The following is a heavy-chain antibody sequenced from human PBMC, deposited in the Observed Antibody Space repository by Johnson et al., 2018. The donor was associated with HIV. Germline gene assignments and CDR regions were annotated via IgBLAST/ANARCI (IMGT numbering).Heavy chain of an antibody. D-gene: IGHD2/OR15-2a*01. CDR3: TTDHYFLDALDI. CDR1: GFTFSDHY. J-gene: IGHJ3*02. CDR2: TRNKANSYTT. Sequence: VQLVESGGGLVQPGGSLRLSCAASGFTFSDHYMDWVRQAPGKGLEWVGRTRNKANSYTTEYAASVKGRFTISRDDSKNSLYLQMNSLKTEDTAVYYCTTDHYFLDALDIWGQGTMVTVSS. V-gene: IGHV3-72*01.